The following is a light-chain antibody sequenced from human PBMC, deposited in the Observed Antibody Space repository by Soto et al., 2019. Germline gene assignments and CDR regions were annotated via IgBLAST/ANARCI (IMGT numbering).Light chain of an antibody. J-gene: IGKJ4*01. CDR2: GAS. CDR1: QSVSSSY. V-gene: IGKV3-20*01. CDR3: QQYDRSPLT. Sequence: EIVLTQSPGTLSLSPGERATLSCRASQSVSSSYLAWYQQKPGQAPRLLIYGASSRATGIPDRFSGSGSGTAFTLTISRLEPADFAVYYCQQYDRSPLTFGGGTKVEIK.